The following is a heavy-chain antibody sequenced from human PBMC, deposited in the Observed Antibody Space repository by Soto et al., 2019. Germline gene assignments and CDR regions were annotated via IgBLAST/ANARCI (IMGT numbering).Heavy chain of an antibody. CDR3: ARDRGYTNYRGYWFDP. J-gene: IGHJ5*02. CDR2: IIPIFGTA. V-gene: IGHV1-69*01. Sequence: QVQLVQSGAEVKKPGSSVKVSCKASGGTFSSYAISWVRQAPGQGLEWVGGIIPIFGTANYAQKFQGRVTITADESTSTAYMELRSLRSEDTAVYYGARDRGYTNYRGYWFDPWGQGTLVTVSS. CDR1: GGTFSSYA. D-gene: IGHD4-4*01.